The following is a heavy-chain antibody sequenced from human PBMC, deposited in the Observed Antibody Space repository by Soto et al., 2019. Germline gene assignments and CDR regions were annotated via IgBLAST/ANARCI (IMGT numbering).Heavy chain of an antibody. J-gene: IGHJ6*02. V-gene: IGHV1-8*01. D-gene: IGHD1-1*01. Sequence: QVQLVQSGDEVKKPGASVKGSCKASGYTFTSYDINWMRQATGQGLEWMGWMNPNSGNTGYAQKFQGRVTMTRNTSISTAYMELSSLRSEDTAVYQCARERTGTTSMDVWGQGTTVTVSS. CDR3: ARERTGTTSMDV. CDR1: GYTFTSYD. CDR2: MNPNSGNT.